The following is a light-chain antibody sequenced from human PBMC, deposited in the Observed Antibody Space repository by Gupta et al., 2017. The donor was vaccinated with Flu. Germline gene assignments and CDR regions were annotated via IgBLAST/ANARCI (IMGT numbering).Light chain of an antibody. CDR2: VAG. CDR1: QSVSSY. J-gene: IGKJ3*01. Sequence: EIVLTQSQATLSLSPGERATLSCRASQSVSSYLAWYQQKPGQAPRLLIYVAGNMATGTPARFSGSGSGTDFTLTISSRDPEDFAVYYCQQRRNWPPGATFGPGTKVDIK. V-gene: IGKV3-11*01. CDR3: QQRRNWPPGAT.